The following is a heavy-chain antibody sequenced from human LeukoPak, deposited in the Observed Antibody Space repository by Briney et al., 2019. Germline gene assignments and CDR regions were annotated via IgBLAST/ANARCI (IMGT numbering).Heavy chain of an antibody. V-gene: IGHV3-15*01. CDR1: GFTFGDFA. D-gene: IGHD3-9*01. J-gene: IGHJ4*02. CDR2: IKSKTDGGTT. Sequence: GGSLRLSCTASGFTFGDFAMSWFRQAPGKGLEWVGRIKSKTDGGTTDYAAPVKGRFTISRDDSKNTLYLQMNSLKTEDTAVYYCTTDSGTLRYFDWARLFDYWGQGTLVTVSS. CDR3: TTDSGTLRYFDWARLFDY.